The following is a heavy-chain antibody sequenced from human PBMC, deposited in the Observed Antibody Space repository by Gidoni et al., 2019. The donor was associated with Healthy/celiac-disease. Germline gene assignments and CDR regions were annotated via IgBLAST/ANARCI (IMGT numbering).Heavy chain of an antibody. CDR3: ARVVVIKGFDY. J-gene: IGHJ4*02. CDR2: ISSSSSYT. Sequence: QVQLVESGGGLVKPGGSLSLPCAASGFTFSDYYMSWIRQDPGKGLEWVSYISSSSSYTNYADSVKGRFTISRDNAKNSLYLQMNSLRAEDTAVYYGARVVVIKGFDYWGQGTLVTVSS. V-gene: IGHV3-11*05. D-gene: IGHD3-22*01. CDR1: GFTFSDYY.